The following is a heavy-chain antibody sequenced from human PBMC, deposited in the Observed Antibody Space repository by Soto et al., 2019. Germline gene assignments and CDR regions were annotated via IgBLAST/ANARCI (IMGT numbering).Heavy chain of an antibody. Sequence: EVQLVESGGGVVQPGGSLRLFCAASGHTFSHYWKSWVRQAPGKGLEWVANIIQDGSARYYVDSVRGRFTISRDNAKNSLYLQMNTLRVEDTAVYYCAGGNDKTWDSDYWGRGTLVTVSS. CDR3: AGGNDKTWDSDY. J-gene: IGHJ4*02. V-gene: IGHV3-7*03. D-gene: IGHD7-27*01. CDR2: IIQDGSAR. CDR1: GHTFSHYW.